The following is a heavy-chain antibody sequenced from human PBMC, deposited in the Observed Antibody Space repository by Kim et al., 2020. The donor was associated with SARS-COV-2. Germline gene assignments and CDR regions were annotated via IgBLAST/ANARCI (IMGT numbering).Heavy chain of an antibody. CDR3: ARRCSSTSCQRGFDP. V-gene: IGHV4-39*01. J-gene: IGHJ5*02. CDR1: GGSISSSSYY. Sequence: SETLSLTCTVSGGSISSSSYYWGWIRQPPGKGLEWIGSIYYSGSTYYNPSLKSRVTISVDTSKNQFSLKLSSVTAADTAVYYCARRCSSTSCQRGFDPWGQGTLVTVSS. CDR2: IYYSGST. D-gene: IGHD2-2*01.